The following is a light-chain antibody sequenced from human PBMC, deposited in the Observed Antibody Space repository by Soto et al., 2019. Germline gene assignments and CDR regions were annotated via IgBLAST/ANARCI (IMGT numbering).Light chain of an antibody. V-gene: IGKV3-11*01. J-gene: IGKJ3*01. Sequence: GEIAPLSCRASQSVSSYLAWYQQKPGQAPRLLIYDASNRATGIPARFSGSGSGTDFTLTISSLEPEDFAVYYCQQRSNWPITFGPGTKVDIK. CDR3: QQRSNWPIT. CDR2: DAS. CDR1: QSVSSY.